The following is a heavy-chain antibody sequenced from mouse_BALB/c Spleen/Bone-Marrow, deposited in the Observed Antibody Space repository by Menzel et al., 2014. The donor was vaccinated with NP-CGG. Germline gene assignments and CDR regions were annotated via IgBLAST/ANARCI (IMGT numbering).Heavy chain of an antibody. CDR3: TRYGNYYFDY. CDR2: INPSNGGT. V-gene: IGHV1S81*02. J-gene: IGHJ2*01. Sequence: VQLQQSGAELVKSGASVKLSCKASGYTFTSYYMYWVKQRPGQGLEWIGEINPSNGGTNFNEKFKSKATLTVDKSSSTTYMQLSSLTSEDSAVYYCTRYGNYYFDYWGQGTTLTVSS. CDR1: GYTFTSYY. D-gene: IGHD2-1*01.